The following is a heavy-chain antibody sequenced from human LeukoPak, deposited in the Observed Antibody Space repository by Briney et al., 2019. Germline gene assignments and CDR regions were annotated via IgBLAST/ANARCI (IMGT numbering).Heavy chain of an antibody. CDR3: ARERIFGVVDYFDY. CDR1: GFTFIDYY. D-gene: IGHD3-3*01. Sequence: RGSLRLSCTASGFTFIDYYMGWIRQAPGKGLEWVSHISSSGSTKYYADSVKGRFTISRDNAKNSLYLQMNSLRAEDTAVYYCARERIFGVVDYFDYWGQGTLVTVSS. V-gene: IGHV3-11*04. CDR2: ISSSGSTK. J-gene: IGHJ4*02.